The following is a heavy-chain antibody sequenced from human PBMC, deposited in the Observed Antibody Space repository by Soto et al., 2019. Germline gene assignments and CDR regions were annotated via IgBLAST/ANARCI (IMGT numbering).Heavy chain of an antibody. CDR2: INHSGST. J-gene: IGHJ5*02. CDR3: ARRRGYSYGSVDWFDP. V-gene: IGHV4-34*01. D-gene: IGHD5-18*01. Sequence: TSETLSLTCAVYGGSFSGYYWSWIRQPPGKGLEWIGEINHSGSTNYNPSLKSRVTISVDTSKNQFSLKLSSVTAADTAVYYCARRRGYSYGSVDWFDPWGQGTLVTVSS. CDR1: GGSFSGYY.